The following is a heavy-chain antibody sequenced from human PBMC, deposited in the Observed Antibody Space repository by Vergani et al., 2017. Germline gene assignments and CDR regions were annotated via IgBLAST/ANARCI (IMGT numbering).Heavy chain of an antibody. D-gene: IGHD2/OR15-2a*01. CDR2: IRSDGSIK. V-gene: IGHV3-30*02. Sequence: VQLLESGGSLKQPGGSVRLSCAASGFTFSTYAMHWVRQAPGKGLDWVAFIRSDGSIKCYGDSVKGRFTISRDNSKNTLFLEMSSLRTEDTAVYFCAKVLRNIVVITCSPAMDVWGQGTTVTVSS. J-gene: IGHJ6*02. CDR3: AKVLRNIVVITCSPAMDV. CDR1: GFTFSTYA.